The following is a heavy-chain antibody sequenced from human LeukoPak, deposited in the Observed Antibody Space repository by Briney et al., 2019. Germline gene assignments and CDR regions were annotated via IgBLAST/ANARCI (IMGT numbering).Heavy chain of an antibody. V-gene: IGHV3-74*01. J-gene: IGHJ4*02. D-gene: IGHD3-10*01. CDR1: GFTFSSYW. CDR3: ARWGSGKSFDY. Sequence: GGSLRLSCAASGFTFSSYWMHWVRQAPGKGLVWVSRINSDGSSTSYADSVKGRFTISRDNAKNTLYLQVNSLRVEDTAVYYCARWGSGKSFDYWGQGTLVTVSS. CDR2: INSDGSST.